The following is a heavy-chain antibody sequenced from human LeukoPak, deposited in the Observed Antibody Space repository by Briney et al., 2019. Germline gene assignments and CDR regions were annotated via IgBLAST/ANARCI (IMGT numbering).Heavy chain of an antibody. CDR2: ISGSGGST. D-gene: IGHD5-24*01. CDR1: GFTFSSYA. J-gene: IGHJ4*02. CDR3: AKDPEMATIRVHFDY. V-gene: IGHV3-23*01. Sequence: GGSLRPSCAASGFTFSSYAMSWVRQAPGKGLEWVSAISGSGGSTYYADSVKGRFTISRDNSKNTLYLQMNSLRAEDTAVYYCAKDPEMATIRVHFDYWGQGTLVTVSS.